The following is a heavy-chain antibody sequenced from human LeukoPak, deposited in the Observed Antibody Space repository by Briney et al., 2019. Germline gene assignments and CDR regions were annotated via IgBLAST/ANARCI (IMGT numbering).Heavy chain of an antibody. CDR2: ISGSSSYI. CDR3: ASSGWGAYYFDY. CDR1: GFSFSSYS. Sequence: GGSLRLSCAVSGFSFSSYSMNWVRQAPGKGLEWVSYISGSSSYIFYADSVKGRFTISRDNAKNPLYLQMNSLRAEDTAMYYCASSGWGAYYFDYWGQGTLVTVSS. V-gene: IGHV3-21*01. J-gene: IGHJ4*02. D-gene: IGHD6-19*01.